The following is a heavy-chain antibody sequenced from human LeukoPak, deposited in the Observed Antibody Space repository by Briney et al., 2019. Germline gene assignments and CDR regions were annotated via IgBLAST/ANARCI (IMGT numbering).Heavy chain of an antibody. V-gene: IGHV3-48*03. J-gene: IGHJ4*02. CDR2: ISSSGSTI. CDR1: GFTFSSYE. CDR3: ARDGPGITGTTSDDY. D-gene: IGHD1-20*01. Sequence: PGGSLRLSCAASGFTFSSYEMNWVRQAPGKGLEWVSYISSSGSTIYYADSVKGRFTISRDNAKNSLYLQMNSLRAEDTAVYYCARDGPGITGTTSDDYWGQGTLVTVSS.